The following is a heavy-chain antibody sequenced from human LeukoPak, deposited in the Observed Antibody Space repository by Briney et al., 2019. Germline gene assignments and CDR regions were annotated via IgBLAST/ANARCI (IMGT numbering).Heavy chain of an antibody. J-gene: IGHJ5*02. V-gene: IGHV4-31*03. Sequence: SETLSLTCTVSGGSIINGSYYWSWNRQPPGKGLEWIGCIYYSGSTYYNPSLKSRVIISLDTSKNQLSLKLSSLTAADTAFYYCARDGRLWFGETNWFDPWGQGTLVTVSS. D-gene: IGHD3-10*01. CDR2: IYYSGST. CDR3: ARDGRLWFGETNWFDP. CDR1: GGSIINGSYY.